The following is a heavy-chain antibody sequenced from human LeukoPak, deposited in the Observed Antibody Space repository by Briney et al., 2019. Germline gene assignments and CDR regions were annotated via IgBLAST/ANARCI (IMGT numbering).Heavy chain of an antibody. CDR3: ARESSYYYGMDV. D-gene: IGHD2-2*01. CDR2: ISSSSYI. CDR1: GFTFSSYS. Sequence: GGSLRLSCAASGFTFSSYSMNWVRQAPGKGLEWVSSISSSSYIYYADSVKGRFTISRDNAKNSLYLQMNSLRAEDTAVYYCARESSYYYGMDVWGEGTTVTVSS. J-gene: IGHJ6*04. V-gene: IGHV3-21*01.